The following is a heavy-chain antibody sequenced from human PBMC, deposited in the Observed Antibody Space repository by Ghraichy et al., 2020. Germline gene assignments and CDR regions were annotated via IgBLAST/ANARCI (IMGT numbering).Heavy chain of an antibody. D-gene: IGHD6-13*01. CDR3: ARTYSSSWYSPVYYYYYGMDV. CDR2: ISSSSSTI. CDR1: GFTFSSYS. Sequence: GESLNISCAASGFTFSSYSMNWVRQAPGKGLEWVSYISSSSSTIYYADSVKGRFTISRDNAKNSLYLQMNSLRAEDTAVYYCARTYSSSWYSPVYYYYYGMDVWGQGTTVTVSS. J-gene: IGHJ6*02. V-gene: IGHV3-48*01.